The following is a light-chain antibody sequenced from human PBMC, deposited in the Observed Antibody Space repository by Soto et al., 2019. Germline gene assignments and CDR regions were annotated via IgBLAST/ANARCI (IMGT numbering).Light chain of an antibody. CDR2: DAS. CDR3: QQFNSTHLGDT. V-gene: IGKV1-13*02. CDR1: QGISSA. Sequence: AIQLTQSPSSLSASVGDRVTITCRASQGISSALAWYQQKPGKAPKLLIYDASSLESGVPSRFSGSGSGTDFTLTISSLQPEDFATYYCQQFNSTHLGDTFGPGTKVDIK. J-gene: IGKJ3*01.